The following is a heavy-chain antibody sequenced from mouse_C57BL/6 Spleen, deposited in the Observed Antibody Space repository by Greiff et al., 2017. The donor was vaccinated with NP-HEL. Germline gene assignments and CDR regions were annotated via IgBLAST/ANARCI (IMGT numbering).Heavy chain of an antibody. J-gene: IGHJ3*01. D-gene: IGHD2-1*01. CDR2: ISDGGSYT. CDR1: GFTFSSYA. Sequence: EVQGVESGGGLVKPGGSLKLSCAASGFTFSSYAMSWVRQTPEKRLEWVATISDGGSYTYYPDNVKGRFTISRDNAKNNLYLQMSHLKSEDTAMYYCARGGNYVGFAYWGQGTLVTVSA. CDR3: ARGGNYVGFAY. V-gene: IGHV5-4*01.